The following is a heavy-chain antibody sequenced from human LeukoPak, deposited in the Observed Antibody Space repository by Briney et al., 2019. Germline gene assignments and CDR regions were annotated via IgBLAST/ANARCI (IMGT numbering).Heavy chain of an antibody. CDR2: IIPIFGTA. CDR1: GGTFSSYA. V-gene: IGHV1-69*13. D-gene: IGHD2-2*01. J-gene: IGHJ4*02. CDR3: ALIVVVPAATDY. Sequence: ASVKVSCKASGGTFSSYAISWVRQAPGQGLEWMGGIIPIFGTANYAQKFQGRVTITADESTSTAYMELSSLGSEDTAVYYCALIVVVPAATDYWGQGTLVTV.